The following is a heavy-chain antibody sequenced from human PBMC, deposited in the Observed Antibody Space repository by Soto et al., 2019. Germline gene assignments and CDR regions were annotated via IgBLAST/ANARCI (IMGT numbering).Heavy chain of an antibody. CDR3: ARGADSSGYYFYFDY. CDR1: GGSISGYY. D-gene: IGHD3-22*01. V-gene: IGHV4-59*01. Sequence: SETLSLTCTVSGGSISGYYWSWIRQPPGKGLEWIGYIYYSGSTNYNPSLKSRVTISVDTSKNQFSLKLSSVTAADTAVYYCARGADSSGYYFYFDYWGQGTLVTVSS. J-gene: IGHJ4*02. CDR2: IYYSGST.